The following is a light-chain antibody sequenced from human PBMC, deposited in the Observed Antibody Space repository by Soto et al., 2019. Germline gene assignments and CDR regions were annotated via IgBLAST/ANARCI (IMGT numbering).Light chain of an antibody. CDR1: SSNIGAGYD. V-gene: IGLV1-40*01. Sequence: QSVLTQPPSVSGAPGQRVTISCTGSSSNIGAGYDVHWYQQLPGTAPKLLIYGNGDRPSGVPDRFSGSKSGTSASLAITGLQAEDEANYYCHSYDSRLIGSEVLGTGTKLTVL. J-gene: IGLJ1*01. CDR3: HSYDSRLIGSEV. CDR2: GNG.